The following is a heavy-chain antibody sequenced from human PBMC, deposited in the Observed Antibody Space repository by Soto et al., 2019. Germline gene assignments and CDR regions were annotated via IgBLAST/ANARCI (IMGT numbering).Heavy chain of an antibody. D-gene: IGHD3-22*01. CDR2: IILFFDTA. CDR1: GGTFSTYI. CDR3: ARRYFYYTSDHYDDAFDI. V-gene: IGHV1-69*13. J-gene: IGHJ3*02. Sequence: SVKVSCKASGGTFSTYIINWVRQAPGQGLEWMGGIILFFDTANYAQKFQGRVTITADESTRTVYMELSSLRSEDTAVYYCARRYFYYTSDHYDDAFDIWGQGTLVTVSS.